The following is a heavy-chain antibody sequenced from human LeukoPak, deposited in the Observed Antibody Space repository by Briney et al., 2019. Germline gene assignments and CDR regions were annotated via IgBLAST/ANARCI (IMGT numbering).Heavy chain of an antibody. Sequence: PGGSLRLSCAASGFTFSSYAMSWVRQAPGKGLEWVSAISGSGGSTYYAASVKGRFTISRDNSKITLYLQMNSLRAEDTAVYYCAKDLSMLGFAYYYYGMDVWGQGTTVTVSS. V-gene: IGHV3-23*01. CDR3: AKDLSMLGFAYYYYGMDV. CDR2: ISGSGGST. J-gene: IGHJ6*02. CDR1: GFTFSSYA. D-gene: IGHD3-10*02.